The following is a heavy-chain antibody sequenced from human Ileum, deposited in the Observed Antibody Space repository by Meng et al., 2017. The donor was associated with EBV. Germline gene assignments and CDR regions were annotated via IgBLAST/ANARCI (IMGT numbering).Heavy chain of an antibody. D-gene: IGHD6-13*01. CDR1: GYTFTSYA. J-gene: IGHJ4*02. CDR2: INTNTGNP. V-gene: IGHV7-4-1*02. CDR3: ARDPDSAVCENCSS. Sequence: QVQLVQSGSELKKPEASVKFSCKASGYTFTSYAMNWVRQAPGQGLEWMGWINTNTGNPTHAQDFTGRYVFSLDTSVSTAYLQISSLKAEDTAVYYCARDPDSAVCENCSSRGQGTLVTVAS.